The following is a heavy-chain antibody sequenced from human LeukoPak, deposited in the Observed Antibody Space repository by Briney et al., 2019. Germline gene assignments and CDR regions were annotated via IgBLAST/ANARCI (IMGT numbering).Heavy chain of an antibody. Sequence: SETLSLTCTVSGGSVSNYYWSWIRQPPGKGLEWIGYISYSGSTNYSPSLKSQVTISMDTSKNQFSLKMTSVTAADTAVYYCAKIHDSSGYYRDNYYYYMDVWGKGTTVTVSS. CDR1: GGSVSNYY. V-gene: IGHV4-59*02. J-gene: IGHJ6*03. CDR2: ISYSGST. CDR3: AKIHDSSGYYRDNYYYYMDV. D-gene: IGHD3-22*01.